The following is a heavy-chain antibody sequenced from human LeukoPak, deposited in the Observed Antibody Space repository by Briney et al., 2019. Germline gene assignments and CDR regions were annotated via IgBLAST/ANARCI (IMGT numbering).Heavy chain of an antibody. D-gene: IGHD1-26*01. V-gene: IGHV3-30*18. CDR1: GFTFSSYG. J-gene: IGHJ4*02. CDR2: ISYDGSNK. Sequence: GRSLRLSCAASGFTFSSYGMHWVRQAPGKGLEWVAVISYDGSNKYYADSVKGRFTISRDNSKNTLYLQMNSLRAEDTAVYYCAKGSGRYRYFDYWGQGTLVTVSS. CDR3: AKGSGRYRYFDY.